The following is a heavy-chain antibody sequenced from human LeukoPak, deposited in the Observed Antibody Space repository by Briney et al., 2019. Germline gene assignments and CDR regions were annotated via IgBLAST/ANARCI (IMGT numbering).Heavy chain of an antibody. CDR3: VRAVPAEAGRPDH. D-gene: IGHD6-13*01. CDR2: ITRTSTYT. CDR1: GFSFNSYT. Sequence: GGSLRLSCAVSGFSFNSYTLSWVRQPPGKGLEWVAVITRTSTYTSYADSVKGRVTITRDNAERSVSLQMNSLRVEDTAVYYCVRAVPAEAGRPDHWGQGTLVAVSS. V-gene: IGHV3-21*01. J-gene: IGHJ4*02.